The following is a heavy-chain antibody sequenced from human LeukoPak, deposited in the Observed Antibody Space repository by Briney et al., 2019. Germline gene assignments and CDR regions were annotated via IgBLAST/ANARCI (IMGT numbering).Heavy chain of an antibody. CDR3: ARVGVAVAGTEVDY. V-gene: IGHV3-21*01. CDR1: GFTFSSYS. D-gene: IGHD6-19*01. CDR2: ISSSSSYI. Sequence: GGSLRLSCAASGFTFSSYSMNWVRQAPGKGLEWVSSISSSSSYIYYADSVKGRFTISRDNAKNSLYLQMNSLRAEDTAVYYCARVGVAVAGTEVDYWGQGTLVTVSS. J-gene: IGHJ4*02.